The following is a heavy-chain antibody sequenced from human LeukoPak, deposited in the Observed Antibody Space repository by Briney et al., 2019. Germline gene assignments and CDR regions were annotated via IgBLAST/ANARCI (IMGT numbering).Heavy chain of an antibody. D-gene: IGHD1-26*01. Sequence: GGSLRLSCAASGFTVSTNYMTWVRQAPGKGLEWVSVIYSGGNTYYADSVKGRFTISRDNSKNTLFLQMNSLRAEDTAVYYCAGSYYPLSAYGMDVWGQGTTVTVSS. J-gene: IGHJ6*02. V-gene: IGHV3-53*01. CDR2: IYSGGNT. CDR1: GFTVSTNY. CDR3: AGSYYPLSAYGMDV.